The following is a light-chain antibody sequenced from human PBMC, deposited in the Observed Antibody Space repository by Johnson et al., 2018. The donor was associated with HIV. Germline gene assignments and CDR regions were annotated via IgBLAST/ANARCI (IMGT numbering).Light chain of an antibody. CDR3: GTWDSSLSAHV. Sequence: QSVLTQPPSVSAAPGQKVTISCSGSSSNIGNNYVSWYQQLPGTAPKLLIYENNMRPSGIPDRFSGSKSGTSATLGITGLQTGDEADYYCGTWDSSLSAHVFGTGTKVSVL. CDR1: SSNIGNNY. J-gene: IGLJ1*01. V-gene: IGLV1-51*02. CDR2: ENN.